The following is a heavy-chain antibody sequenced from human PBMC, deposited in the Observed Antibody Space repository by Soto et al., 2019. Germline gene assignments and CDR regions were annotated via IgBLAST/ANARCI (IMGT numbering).Heavy chain of an antibody. CDR1: GFTFSSDW. Sequence: GGSLRLSCAASGFTFSSDWMHWVRQAPGKGLVWVSRINSDGSSTSYADSVKGRFTISRDNAMNTLYLQMNSLRAEDTAVYYCARRYSNNVGGMGVGGQGTTVTASS. J-gene: IGHJ6*02. CDR3: ARRYSNNVGGMGV. D-gene: IGHD4-4*01. CDR2: INSDGSST. V-gene: IGHV3-74*01.